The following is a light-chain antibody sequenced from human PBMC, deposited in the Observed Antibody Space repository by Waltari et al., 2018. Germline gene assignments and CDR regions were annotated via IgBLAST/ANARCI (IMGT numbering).Light chain of an antibody. J-gene: IGLJ2*01. V-gene: IGLV3-21*04. CDR1: NIGSKS. Sequence: SYVLTQPPSVSVAPGQTARITCGNNNIGSKSVHWYQQKPGQAPLLVLYYDSDRPSGIPERFSGFNAGDTAILTISRVEAGDEADYYCQVWDSSTDHRVFGGGTKLTVL. CDR3: QVWDSSTDHRV. CDR2: YDS.